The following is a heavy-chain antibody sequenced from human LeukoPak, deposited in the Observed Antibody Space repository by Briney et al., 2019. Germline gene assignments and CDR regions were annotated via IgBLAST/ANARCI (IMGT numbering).Heavy chain of an antibody. CDR1: GGSISSGDYY. CDR3: ARELLWFRDPRGGFDY. J-gene: IGHJ4*02. CDR2: IYYSGST. D-gene: IGHD3-10*01. Sequence: SQTLSLTCTVSGGSISSGDYYWSWIRQPPGKGLEWIGYIYYSGSTYYNPSLKSRVTISVDTSKNQFSLKLSSVTAADTAVYYCARELLWFRDPRGGFDYWGQGTLVTVSS. V-gene: IGHV4-30-4*01.